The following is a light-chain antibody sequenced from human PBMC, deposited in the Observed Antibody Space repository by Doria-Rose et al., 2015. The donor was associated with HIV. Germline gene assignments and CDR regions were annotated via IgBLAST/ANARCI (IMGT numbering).Light chain of an antibody. CDR3: HQYNNWPT. CDR2: GAS. V-gene: IGKV3-15*01. Sequence: DIVMTQTPETLSVSPGESATLPCRASQSVGTDLAWYQHKPGQAPRLLIWGASTRATGIPARFSGSGSGTEFTLTISSLQSEDFAIYFCHQYNNWPTFGQGTRLDIK. CDR1: QSVGTD. J-gene: IGKJ5*01.